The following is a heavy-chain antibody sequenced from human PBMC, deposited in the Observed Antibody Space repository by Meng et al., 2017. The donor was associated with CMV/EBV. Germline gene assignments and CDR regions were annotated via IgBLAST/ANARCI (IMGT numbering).Heavy chain of an antibody. V-gene: IGHV4-34*01. Sequence: ETLSLTCAVYSGSFSGYSWTWIRQSPAKGLEWIGNIKDTGTTNYNPSLKSRVSILVDTSKNQFSLKLKSVTGADTAIYYCARGAPGYWGQGTLVTV. CDR1: SGSFSGYS. J-gene: IGHJ4*02. CDR2: IKDTGTT. CDR3: ARGAPGY.